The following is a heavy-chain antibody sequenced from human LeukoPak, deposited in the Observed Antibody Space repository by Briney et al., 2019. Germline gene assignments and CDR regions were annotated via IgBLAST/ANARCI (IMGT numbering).Heavy chain of an antibody. Sequence: SETLSLTCDVSGYSINTSYYWGWIRQPPGKGLEWIGAIYHSGSTYYKPSLQSRVTISVDTSKNQFSLRLNSVTAADTAMYYCARVTYYYDSSAYYPPGYFDYWGQGALVTVPS. J-gene: IGHJ4*02. CDR3: ARVTYYYDSSAYYPPGYFDY. V-gene: IGHV4-38-2*01. CDR2: IYHSGST. CDR1: GYSINTSYY. D-gene: IGHD3-22*01.